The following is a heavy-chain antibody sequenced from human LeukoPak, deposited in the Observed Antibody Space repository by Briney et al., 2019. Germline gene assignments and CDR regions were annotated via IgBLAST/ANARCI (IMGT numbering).Heavy chain of an antibody. Sequence: SETLSLTCTVSGGSISSYYWSWIRQPPGKGLEWIGYIYYSGCTNYNPSLKSRVTIPVDTSKNQFSLKLSSVTAADTAVYYCARGLVDAFDIWGQGTMVTVSS. J-gene: IGHJ3*02. CDR1: GGSISSYY. V-gene: IGHV4-59*01. CDR2: IYYSGCT. CDR3: ARGLVDAFDI.